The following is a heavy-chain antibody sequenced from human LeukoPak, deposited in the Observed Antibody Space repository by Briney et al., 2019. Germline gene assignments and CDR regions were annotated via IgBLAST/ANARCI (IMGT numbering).Heavy chain of an antibody. CDR2: ITGSGGST. J-gene: IGHJ4*02. CDR1: GFTFSTYA. Sequence: PGGSLRLSCAASGFTFSTYAMTWVRQAPGKGLEWVSGITGSGGSTYYADSVKGRFTISRDNSKSTLYLQMNSLRAEDTAVYYCAKTMEQLVHFDYWGQGTLVTVSS. V-gene: IGHV3-23*01. CDR3: AKTMEQLVHFDY. D-gene: IGHD6-13*01.